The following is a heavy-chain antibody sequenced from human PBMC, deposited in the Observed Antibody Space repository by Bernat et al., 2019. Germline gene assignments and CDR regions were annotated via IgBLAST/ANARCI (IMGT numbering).Heavy chain of an antibody. CDR3: VREWGSFYGSGTYSYYFDY. J-gene: IGHJ4*02. D-gene: IGHD3-10*01. CDR2: IDTDGSRT. Sequence: EVQVVESGGGLVEPGGSLRLPCAASGFAFSNYWMHWVGQAPGKGLVWVSRIDTDGSRTNYADSVKGRFTISRDNSKNTLYLQMNSLSAEDTAVYYCVREWGSFYGSGTYSYYFDYWGQGTLVTVSS. V-gene: IGHV3-74*01. CDR1: GFAFSNYW.